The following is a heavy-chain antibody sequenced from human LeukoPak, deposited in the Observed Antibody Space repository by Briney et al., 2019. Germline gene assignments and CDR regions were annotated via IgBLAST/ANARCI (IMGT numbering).Heavy chain of an antibody. Sequence: SETLSLTCTVSGGSISSGTYYWSWIRQPAGKELEWIGRIYPSGSTNYNPSLKSRITISVDTSKNQFSLKLSSVTAADTAVYYCAREFRGSYALDYWGQGTLVTVSS. CDR3: AREFRGSYALDY. J-gene: IGHJ4*02. V-gene: IGHV4-61*02. D-gene: IGHD1-26*01. CDR1: GGSISSGTYY. CDR2: IYPSGST.